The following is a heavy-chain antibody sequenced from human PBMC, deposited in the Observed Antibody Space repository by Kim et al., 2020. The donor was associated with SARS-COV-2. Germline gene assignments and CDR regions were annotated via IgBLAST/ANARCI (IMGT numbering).Heavy chain of an antibody. J-gene: IGHJ4*02. CDR1: GFTFSSYA. D-gene: IGHD3-10*01. CDR3: AKDPINGWGFRELWESLDY. CDR2: ISGSGGST. Sequence: GGSLRLSCAASGFTFSSYAMSWVRQAPGKGLEWVSAISGSGGSTYYADSVKGRFTISRDNSKNTLYLQMNSLRAEDTAVYYCAKDPINGWGFRELWESLDYWGQGTLVTVSS. V-gene: IGHV3-23*01.